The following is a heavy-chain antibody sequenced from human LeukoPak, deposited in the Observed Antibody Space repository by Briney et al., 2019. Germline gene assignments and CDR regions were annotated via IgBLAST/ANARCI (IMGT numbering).Heavy chain of an antibody. Sequence: TGGSLRLSCAASGFTFSSYAMHWVRQAPGKGLEWVAVISYDGSNKYYADSVKGRFTISRDNSKNTLYLQMNSLRAEDTAVYYCAKRPSSLRAGWGQGTLVTVSS. CDR3: AKRPSSLRAG. CDR2: ISYDGSNK. J-gene: IGHJ4*02. V-gene: IGHV3-30-3*02. CDR1: GFTFSSYA. D-gene: IGHD6-6*01.